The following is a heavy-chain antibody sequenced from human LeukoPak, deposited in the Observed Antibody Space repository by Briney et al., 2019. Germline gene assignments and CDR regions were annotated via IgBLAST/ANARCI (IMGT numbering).Heavy chain of an antibody. J-gene: IGHJ3*02. D-gene: IGHD6-19*01. CDR1: GGSISSHY. Sequence: SETLSLTCTVSGGSISSHYWSWIRQPPGKGLEWIGYIYYSGSTNYNPSLKSRVTISVDTSKNQFSLKLSSVTAADTAVYYCAKVYSSGWTHDAFDIWGQGTMVTVSS. CDR2: IYYSGST. V-gene: IGHV4-59*08. CDR3: AKVYSSGWTHDAFDI.